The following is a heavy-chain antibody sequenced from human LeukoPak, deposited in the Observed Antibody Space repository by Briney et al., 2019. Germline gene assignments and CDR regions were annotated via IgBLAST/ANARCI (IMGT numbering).Heavy chain of an antibody. CDR1: GYTFTGYY. CDR3: ARGEGSSIDY. V-gene: IGHV1-2*02. J-gene: IGHJ4*02. Sequence: GASVKVSCKASGYTFTGYYMHWVRQAPGQGLEWMVWINPDSGGTNYAQKFQGRVTMTIDTSITTAYLDLTRLISDDTAVYYCARGEGSSIDYWGQGTLVSVSS. CDR2: INPDSGGT. D-gene: IGHD6-13*01.